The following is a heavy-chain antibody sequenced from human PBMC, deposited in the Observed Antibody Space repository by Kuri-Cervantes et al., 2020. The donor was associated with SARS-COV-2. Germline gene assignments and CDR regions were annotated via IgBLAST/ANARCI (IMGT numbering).Heavy chain of an antibody. Sequence: KVSCKGSGYSFTSYWIGWVRQMPGKGLEWMGIIYPGDSDTRYGPSFQGQVTISADKSISTAYLQWSSLKASDTAMYYCARGSSTGNYWYDYWGQGTLVTVSS. CDR2: IYPGDSDT. D-gene: IGHD1-1*01. CDR1: GYSFTSYW. V-gene: IGHV5-51*01. J-gene: IGHJ4*02. CDR3: ARGSSTGNYWYDY.